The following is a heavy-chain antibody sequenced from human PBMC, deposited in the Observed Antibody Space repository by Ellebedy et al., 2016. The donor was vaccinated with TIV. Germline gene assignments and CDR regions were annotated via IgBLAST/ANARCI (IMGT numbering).Heavy chain of an antibody. J-gene: IGHJ5*02. CDR2: FDPEDDET. CDR1: GYTLTELS. D-gene: IGHD3-22*01. CDR3: AKAIDSVSLSTSFDL. Sequence: AASVKVSCKVSGYTLTELSIHWVRQAPGKGLEWMGGFDPEDDETLYAEKFQGRVTMTEETSTDTAYLELRSLRSEDTAVYYCAKAIDSVSLSTSFDLWGQGTLVIVSS. V-gene: IGHV1-24*01.